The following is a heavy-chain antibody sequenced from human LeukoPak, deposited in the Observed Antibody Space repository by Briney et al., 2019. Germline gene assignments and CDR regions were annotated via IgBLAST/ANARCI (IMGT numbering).Heavy chain of an antibody. CDR3: ARVFYSYGEGWLDP. Sequence: GGSLRLSCAASGFTFDDYGMSWVRQAPGKGLEWVSGINWNGGSTGYADSVKGRFTISRDNAKISLYLQMNSLRAEDTAVYYCARVFYSYGEGWLDPWGQGTLVTVSS. CDR1: GFTFDDYG. J-gene: IGHJ5*02. V-gene: IGHV3-20*04. CDR2: INWNGGST. D-gene: IGHD4-17*01.